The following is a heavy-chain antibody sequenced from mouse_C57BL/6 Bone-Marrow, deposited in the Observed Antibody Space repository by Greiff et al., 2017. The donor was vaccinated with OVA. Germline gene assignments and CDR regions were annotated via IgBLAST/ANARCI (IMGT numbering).Heavy chain of an antibody. V-gene: IGHV5-6*01. CDR1: GFTFSSYG. J-gene: IGHJ2*01. CDR2: ISSGGSYT. D-gene: IGHD2-4*01. Sequence: EVKLMESGGDLVKPGGSLKLSCAASGFTFSSYGMSWVRQTPDKRLEWVATISSGGSYTYYPDSVKGRFTISRDNAKNTLYLQMSSLKSEDTALYCCARHGGGDYVPYFDYWGQGTTLTVSS. CDR3: ARHGGGDYVPYFDY.